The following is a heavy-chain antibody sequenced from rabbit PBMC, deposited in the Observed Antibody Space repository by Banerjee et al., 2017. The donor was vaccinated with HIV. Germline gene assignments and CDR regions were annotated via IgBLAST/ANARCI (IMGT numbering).Heavy chain of an antibody. CDR1: GIDFSSAYH. CDR2: IAVDNSGTS. D-gene: IGHD6-1*01. Sequence: QSLEESGGDLVKPGGTLTLTCKASGIDFSSAYHVCWVRQAPGKGLEWVACIAVDNSGTSYYANWAKGRFTISKTSSTTVTLQMTSLTAADTATYFCARGDYWGYGDVRYTYAYNLWGPGTLVTVS. CDR3: ARGDYWGYGDVRYTYAYNL. V-gene: IGHV1S40*01. J-gene: IGHJ4*01.